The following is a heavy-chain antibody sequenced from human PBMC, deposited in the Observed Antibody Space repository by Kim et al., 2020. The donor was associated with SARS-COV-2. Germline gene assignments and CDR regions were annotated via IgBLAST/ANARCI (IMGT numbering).Heavy chain of an antibody. J-gene: IGHJ4*02. Sequence: VKGRFTISRDNSKNTLYLQMNSLRAEDTAVYYWAREWRPIWDIVVVPADYWGQGTLVTVSS. V-gene: IGHV3-30*07. D-gene: IGHD2-2*01. CDR3: AREWRPIWDIVVVPADY.